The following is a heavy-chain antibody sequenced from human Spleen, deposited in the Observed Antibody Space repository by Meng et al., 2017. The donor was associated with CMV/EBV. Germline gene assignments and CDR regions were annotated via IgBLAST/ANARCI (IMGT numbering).Heavy chain of an antibody. CDR2: INSDGSSI. CDR1: GFTFSSYW. D-gene: IGHD3-22*01. CDR3: AREKSYYDGSGYRNWLDP. J-gene: IGHJ5*02. V-gene: IGHV3-74*01. Sequence: GESLKISCVASGFTFSSYWMHWVRQAPGKGLVWVSRINSDGSSISYADSVKGRFSFSRDNAKNTLFLQMNSLRAEDTAVYYCAREKSYYDGSGYRNWLDPWGQGTLVTVSS.